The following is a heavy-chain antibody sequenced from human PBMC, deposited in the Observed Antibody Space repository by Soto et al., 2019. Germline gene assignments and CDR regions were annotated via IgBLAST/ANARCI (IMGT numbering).Heavy chain of an antibody. Sequence: ASVKVSCKASGYTFTSYYMHWVRQAPGQGLEWMGWINPNSGDTNYAQKFQGRVTMTRDTSFRTAYMELSRLRSDDRAVYYCARGGTIFGVVIRAPFDYWGQGTLVTVSS. CDR1: GYTFTSYY. D-gene: IGHD3-3*01. J-gene: IGHJ4*02. CDR3: ARGGTIFGVVIRAPFDY. V-gene: IGHV1-2*02. CDR2: INPNSGDT.